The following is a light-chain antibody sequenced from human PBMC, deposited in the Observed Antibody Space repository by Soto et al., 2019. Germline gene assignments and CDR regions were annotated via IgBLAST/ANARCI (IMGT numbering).Light chain of an antibody. CDR1: SSDVGGYNY. Sequence: LTQPRSVSGSPGQSVTISCTGTSSDVGGYNYVSWYQQHPGKAPKLMIYDVSKRPSGVPDRFSGSKSGNTAPLTISGLQAEDEADYYCCSYAGSYVFGTGTKVTVL. J-gene: IGLJ1*01. V-gene: IGLV2-11*01. CDR2: DVS. CDR3: CSYAGSYV.